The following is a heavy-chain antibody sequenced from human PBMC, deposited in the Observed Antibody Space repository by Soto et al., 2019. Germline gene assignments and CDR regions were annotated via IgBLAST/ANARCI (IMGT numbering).Heavy chain of an antibody. Sequence: EAQLVESGGDLVQPGGSLRLSCAASGFTFSSYWMNWVRQAPGKGLEWVANINQDGSEKYYVDSVKGRFTISRDNAKNSLYLQMNSLRAEDTAVYYCARESVLRREGGLGGKQYYHSYAMDVW. J-gene: IGHJ6*01. CDR1: GFTFSSYW. D-gene: IGHD3-16*01. CDR2: INQDGSEK. CDR3: ARESVLRREGGLGGKQYYHSYAMDV. V-gene: IGHV3-7*05.